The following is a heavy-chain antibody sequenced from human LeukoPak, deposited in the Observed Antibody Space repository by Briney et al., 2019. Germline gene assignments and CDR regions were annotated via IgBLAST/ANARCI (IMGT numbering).Heavy chain of an antibody. CDR3: AKESLRGHSYGFDN. CDR2: ISASGDTT. V-gene: IGHV3-23*01. CDR1: GFTFSSDS. Sequence: GRSLRLSCAASGFTFSSDSMSWVRQAPGKGLEWVSAISASGDTTYYADSVRGRFTISRDNSKNTLYLQMNSLRAGDTALYYCAKESLRGHSYGFDNWGQGTLVTVSS. J-gene: IGHJ4*02. D-gene: IGHD5-18*01.